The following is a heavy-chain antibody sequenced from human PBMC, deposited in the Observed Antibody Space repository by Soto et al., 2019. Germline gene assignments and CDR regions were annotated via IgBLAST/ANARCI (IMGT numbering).Heavy chain of an antibody. CDR1: GFTFDDYA. D-gene: IGHD6-19*01. V-gene: IGHV3-9*01. Sequence: PGGSLRLSCAASGFTFDDYAMHWVRQAPGKGLEWVSGISWNSGSIGYADSVKGRFTISRDNAKNSLYLQMNSLRAEDTALYYCAKYFFIIAVADPLFVYWGQGILVTVS. CDR3: AKYFFIIAVADPLFVY. J-gene: IGHJ4*02. CDR2: ISWNSGSI.